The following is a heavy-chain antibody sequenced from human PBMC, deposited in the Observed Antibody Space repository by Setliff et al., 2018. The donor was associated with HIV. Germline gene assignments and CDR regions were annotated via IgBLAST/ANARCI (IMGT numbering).Heavy chain of an antibody. Sequence: LRLSCAASGFTFSSYWMHWVRQAPGKGLVWVANIGQDGSEKNYVDSVKGRFTISRDNAKNSMDLQMNSLRAEDTAIYYCARKLRPGHGVDVWGQGTTVTVSS. V-gene: IGHV3-7*01. CDR3: ARKLRPGHGVDV. CDR2: IGQDGSEK. D-gene: IGHD3-10*01. CDR1: GFTFSSYW. J-gene: IGHJ6*02.